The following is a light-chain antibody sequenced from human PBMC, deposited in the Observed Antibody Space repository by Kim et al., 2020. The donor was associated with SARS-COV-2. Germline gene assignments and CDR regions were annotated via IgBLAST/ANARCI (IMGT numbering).Light chain of an antibody. CDR2: SNN. CDR3: AAWDDSLNGVV. V-gene: IGLV1-44*01. Sequence: GRRVTSSCSGSSSNIESNTVNWYQQLPGTAPKLLIYSNNQRPSGVPDRFSGSKSGASASLAISGLQSEDEADYYCAAWDDSLNGVVFGGGTQLTVL. CDR1: SSNIESNT. J-gene: IGLJ2*01.